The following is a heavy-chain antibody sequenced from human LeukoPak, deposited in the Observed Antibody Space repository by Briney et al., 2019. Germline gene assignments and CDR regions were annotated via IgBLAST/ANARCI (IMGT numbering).Heavy chain of an antibody. CDR1: GFTFSSYA. CDR3: ARGGSSWYFLTDY. CDR2: ISYDGSNK. Sequence: GGSLRLSCAASGFTFSSYAMHWVRQAPGKGLEWVAVISYDGSNKYYADSVKGRFTISRDDSKNTLYLQMNSLRAEDTAVYYCARGGSSWYFLTDYWGQGTLVTVSS. D-gene: IGHD6-13*01. V-gene: IGHV3-30*04. J-gene: IGHJ4*02.